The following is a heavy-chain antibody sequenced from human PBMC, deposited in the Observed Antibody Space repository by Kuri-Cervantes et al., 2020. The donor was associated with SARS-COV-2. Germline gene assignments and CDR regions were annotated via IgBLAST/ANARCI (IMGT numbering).Heavy chain of an antibody. CDR3: ARHYAFDRFHK. CDR2: IYYSGST. J-gene: IGHJ4*02. CDR1: GGSISSYY. D-gene: IGHD3-9*01. V-gene: IGHV4-59*08. Sequence: GSLRLSCSVSGGSISSYYWSWIRQPPGKGLEWIGYIYYSGSTNYNPSLKSRVTISVDTSKNQFSLKLTSVTAADTAIYYCARHYAFDRFHKWGQGTQVTVSS.